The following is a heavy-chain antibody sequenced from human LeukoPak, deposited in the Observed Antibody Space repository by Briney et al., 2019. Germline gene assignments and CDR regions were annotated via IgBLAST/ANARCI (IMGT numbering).Heavy chain of an antibody. CDR3: WRELKGHPGEGGWFVP. CDR2: FYTSGST. J-gene: IGHJ5*02. CDR1: GDSIRRYY. V-gene: IGHV4-4*07. D-gene: IGHD2-21*01. Sequence: NPLETLSLTCTVSGDSIRRYYGSCIRNSAGKGGECVGRFYTSGSTNYNASRQSRVNKSVDQSKNHISLKLSSLTTSDPGIYYCWRELKGHPGEGGWFVPWGEGTLVTLSS.